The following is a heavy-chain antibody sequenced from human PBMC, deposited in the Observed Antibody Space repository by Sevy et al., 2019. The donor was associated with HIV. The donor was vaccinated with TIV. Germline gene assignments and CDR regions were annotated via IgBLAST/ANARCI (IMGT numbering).Heavy chain of an antibody. CDR1: GYSFTSYW. V-gene: IGHV5-51*01. D-gene: IGHD5-12*01. J-gene: IGHJ3*02. Sequence: GESLKISCKGSGYSFTSYWIGWVRQMPGKGLEWMGIIYPGDSDTRYSPAFQGQVPISADKSIGTAYLPWSRLKASDTAMYYCARHPPMYGGYAGDAFDIWGQGTMVTVSS. CDR3: ARHPPMYGGYAGDAFDI. CDR2: IYPGDSDT.